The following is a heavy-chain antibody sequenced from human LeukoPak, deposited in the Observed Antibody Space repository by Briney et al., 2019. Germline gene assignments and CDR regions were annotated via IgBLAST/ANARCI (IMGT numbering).Heavy chain of an antibody. D-gene: IGHD2-2*03. V-gene: IGHV3-48*03. CDR1: GFTFSSYE. CDR2: ISSSGNII. CDR3: ARDLGIVTGFDY. J-gene: IGHJ4*02. Sequence: GGSLRLSCAASGFTFSSYEMNWVRQAPGKGLEWVSYISSSGNIIKYADSVKGRFTISRDNTKNSLFLQMNSLRGEDTAVYYCARDLGIVTGFDYWGQGTLITVSS.